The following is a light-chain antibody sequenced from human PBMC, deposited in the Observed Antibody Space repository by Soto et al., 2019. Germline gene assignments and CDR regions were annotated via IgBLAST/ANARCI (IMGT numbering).Light chain of an antibody. Sequence: EFVLTQSPGTLSLSPGERATLSCRASQSVSNSYVAWYQQKSGQAPRLLIYDTSSRVTGIPDRFSGSGSGTDFTLTISRLEPEDFAVYYCQQYGSSPRTFGQGTKVDIK. J-gene: IGKJ1*01. CDR2: DTS. CDR1: QSVSNSY. CDR3: QQYGSSPRT. V-gene: IGKV3-20*01.